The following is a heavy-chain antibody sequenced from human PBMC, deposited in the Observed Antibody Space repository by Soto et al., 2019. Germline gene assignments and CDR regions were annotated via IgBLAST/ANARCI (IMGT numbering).Heavy chain of an antibody. CDR2: IYPGDSDT. J-gene: IGHJ6*02. CDR3: ARVGGGTYDWYYYYGVDV. CDR1: GYNFNTYW. Sequence: LGESLKISCRGSGYNFNTYWIVWVRQMPGQGLEWMGIIYPGDSDTTYSPSFQGQVTISADKSISTAYLQWSSLKASDTAMYYCARVGGGTYDWYYYYGVDVWGQGTTVTVSS. V-gene: IGHV5-51*01. D-gene: IGHD3-9*01.